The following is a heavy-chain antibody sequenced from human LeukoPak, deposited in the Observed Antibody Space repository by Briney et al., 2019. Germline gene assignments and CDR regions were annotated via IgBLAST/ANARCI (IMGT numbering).Heavy chain of an antibody. D-gene: IGHD3-10*02. J-gene: IGHJ4*02. CDR3: AKELVTMFFDY. Sequence: PGGSLRLSCATSGFNFDRYTIHWVRQAPGKGLEWVSLAGWAGGTTFYSDSVRGRFTISRDSGRKSVYLQMNSLTTDDTAFYFCAKELVTMFFDYWGQGALVTVPS. CDR1: GFNFDRYT. V-gene: IGHV3-43*01. CDR2: AGWAGGTT.